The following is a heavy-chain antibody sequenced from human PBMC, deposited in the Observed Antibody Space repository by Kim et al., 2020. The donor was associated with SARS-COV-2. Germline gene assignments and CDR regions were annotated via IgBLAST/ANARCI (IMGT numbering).Heavy chain of an antibody. CDR3: ARGTSITMVRAHLGHFDY. Sequence: SETLSLTCTVSGGSISSGDYYWSWIRQPPGKGLEWIGYIYYSGSTYYNPSLKSRVTISVDTSKNQFSLKLSSVTAADTAVYYCARGTSITMVRAHLGHFDYWGQGTLVTVSS. V-gene: IGHV4-30-4*01. D-gene: IGHD3-10*01. CDR1: GGSISSGDYY. CDR2: IYYSGST. J-gene: IGHJ4*02.